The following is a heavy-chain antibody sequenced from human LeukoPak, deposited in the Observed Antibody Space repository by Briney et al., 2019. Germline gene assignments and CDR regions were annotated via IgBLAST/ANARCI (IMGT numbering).Heavy chain of an antibody. D-gene: IGHD2-15*01. CDR2: IWYDGKNK. J-gene: IGHJ4*02. V-gene: IGHV3-33*01. Sequence: GGSLRLSCAASGFTFSKYAMHWVRQAPGKGLEWVAVIWYDGKNKYYADSVKGRFTISRDNSKNTLYLEMNSLRADDTAVYYCARGVVVAATPDYWGQGTLVTVSS. CDR3: ARGVVVAATPDY. CDR1: GFTFSKYA.